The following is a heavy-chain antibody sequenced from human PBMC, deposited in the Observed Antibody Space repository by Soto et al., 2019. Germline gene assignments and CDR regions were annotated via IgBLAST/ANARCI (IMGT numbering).Heavy chain of an antibody. V-gene: IGHV1-8*01. D-gene: IGHD3-16*02. Sequence: QVQLVQSGAEVKKPGASVTVYCKASGYTFTSYDINWVRQATGQGLEWMGCMDPNSGNTGYAHKFHRRVTMTRNTSISTAYMELSSLGSEKTVEYYCASWLDYDYVRGSYRPDYGIDVSGQGTTVTVFS. J-gene: IGHJ6*02. CDR3: ASWLDYDYVRGSYRPDYGIDV. CDR1: GYTFTSYD. CDR2: MDPNSGNT.